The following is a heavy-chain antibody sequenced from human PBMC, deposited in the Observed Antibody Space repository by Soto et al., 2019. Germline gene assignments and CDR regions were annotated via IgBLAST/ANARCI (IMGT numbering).Heavy chain of an antibody. V-gene: IGHV3-11*06. CDR2: ISGSGSYT. CDR3: AMAQITAQYYFDY. J-gene: IGHJ4*02. D-gene: IGHD6-6*01. CDR1: GFIFSDYY. Sequence: PGGSLRLSCAASGFIFSDYYMSWIRQAPGKGLEWVSYISGSGSYTNYADSVKGRFTISRGNAKNSLYLQIYSLRAEDTAVYYCAMAQITAQYYFDYWGQGALVTVSS.